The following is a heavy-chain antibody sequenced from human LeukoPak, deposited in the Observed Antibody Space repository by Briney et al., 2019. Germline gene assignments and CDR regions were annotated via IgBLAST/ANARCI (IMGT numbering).Heavy chain of an antibody. V-gene: IGHV3-23*01. D-gene: IGHD3-3*01. CDR2: ISGSGGST. CDR3: ARDSKGAYYDFWSGYYRGGYFDY. Sequence: GGSLRLSCAASGFTFSSYAMSWVRQAPGKGLEWVSAISGSGGSTYYADSVKGRFTISRDNSKNTLYLQMNSLRAEDTAVYYCARDSKGAYYDFWSGYYRGGYFDYWGQGTLVTVSS. J-gene: IGHJ4*02. CDR1: GFTFSSYA.